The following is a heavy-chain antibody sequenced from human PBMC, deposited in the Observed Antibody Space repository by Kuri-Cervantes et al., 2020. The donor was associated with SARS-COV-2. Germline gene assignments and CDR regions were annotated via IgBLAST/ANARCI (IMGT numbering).Heavy chain of an antibody. CDR2: ITGRGDSE. J-gene: IGHJ6*02. V-gene: IGHV3-23*01. CDR1: GISFSYYA. D-gene: IGHD3-3*01. CDR3: AREFHDFWSGYPNYYYYGMGV. Sequence: GGSLRLSCAASGISFSYYAMTWVRQTPGKGLEWVSTITGRGDSEFYADSVKGRFIISRDNLKNTLYLQMNSLRVEDTAVYYCAREFHDFWSGYPNYYYYGMGVWGQGTTVTVSS.